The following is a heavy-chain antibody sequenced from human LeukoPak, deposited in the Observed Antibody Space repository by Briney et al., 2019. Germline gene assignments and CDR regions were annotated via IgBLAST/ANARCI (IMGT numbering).Heavy chain of an antibody. J-gene: IGHJ4*02. D-gene: IGHD5-24*01. CDR2: VKEDGTET. CDR1: GFMFSSNW. Sequence: GGSLRLSCAASGFMFSSNWMSWVRLAPGKGLEWVANVKEDGTETYYVDSVKGRFTISRDNAKNSLYLQMNSLRVEDTAVYYCAKEGRSLQTYWGQGTLVTVSS. V-gene: IGHV3-7*03. CDR3: AKEGRSLQTY.